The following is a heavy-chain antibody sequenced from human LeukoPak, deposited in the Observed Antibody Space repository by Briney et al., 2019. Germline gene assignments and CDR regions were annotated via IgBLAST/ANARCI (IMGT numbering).Heavy chain of an antibody. V-gene: IGHV1-24*01. Sequence: ASVKVSCKVSGYTLTELSMHWVRQAPGKGLEWMGGFDPEDGETIYAQKFQGRVTMTEDTSTDTAYMELSSLRSEDTAVYYCATVGYYGSGSSPYYYYGMDVWGQGTLVTVSS. D-gene: IGHD3-10*01. CDR2: FDPEDGET. J-gene: IGHJ6*02. CDR1: GYTLTELS. CDR3: ATVGYYGSGSSPYYYYGMDV.